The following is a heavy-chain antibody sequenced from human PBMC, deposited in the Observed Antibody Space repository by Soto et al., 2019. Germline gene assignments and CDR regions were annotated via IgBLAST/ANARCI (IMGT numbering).Heavy chain of an antibody. J-gene: IGHJ5*02. CDR3: VKIALPGTWVWFDT. Sequence: PGGSLRLSCSASGFTFSSCAMHWVRQAPGKGLEFVSAISVNGDSTYYADSVKGRFTISRDNSKNTLYLQMSSLRTEDTAVYYCVKIALPGTWVWFDTWGQGTLVTVSS. CDR2: ISVNGDST. CDR1: GFTFSSCA. D-gene: IGHD6-19*01. V-gene: IGHV3-64D*06.